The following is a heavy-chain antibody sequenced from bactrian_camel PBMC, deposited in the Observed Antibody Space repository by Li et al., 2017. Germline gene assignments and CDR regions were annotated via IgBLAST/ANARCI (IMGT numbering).Heavy chain of an antibody. Sequence: VQLVESGGDLVQPGGSLRLSCAASGFTFSSYAMNWVRQAPGKGLEWVSAINSGGGSTYYADSVKGRFTISRDNAKNAVYLQMTSLRPEDTAVYYCAADVPDTVWLGYTPLGCEVGKDEYNYWGQGTQVTVS. CDR1: GFTFSSYA. CDR2: INSGGGST. D-gene: IGHD1*01. V-gene: IGHV3S40*01. J-gene: IGHJ4*01. CDR3: AADVPDTVWLGYTPLGCEVGKDEYNY.